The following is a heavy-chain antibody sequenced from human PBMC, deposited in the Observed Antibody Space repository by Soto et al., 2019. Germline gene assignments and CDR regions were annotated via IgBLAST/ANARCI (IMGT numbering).Heavy chain of an antibody. CDR1: GGSISSGGYY. V-gene: IGHV4-31*03. D-gene: IGHD2-21*01. Sequence: QVQLQESGPGLVKPSQTLSLTCTVSGGSISSGGYYWSWIRQHPGKGLEWIGYIYYSGSTYYNPSLKSRVTISVDTSKNQFSLKLSSVTAADTAVYYCVRTAYCGGDCYSEIDYWGQGTLVTVSS. J-gene: IGHJ4*02. CDR3: VRTAYCGGDCYSEIDY. CDR2: IYYSGST.